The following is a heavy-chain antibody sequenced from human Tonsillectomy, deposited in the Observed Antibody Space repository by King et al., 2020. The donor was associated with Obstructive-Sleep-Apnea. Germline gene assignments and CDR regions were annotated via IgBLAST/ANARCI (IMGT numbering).Heavy chain of an antibody. V-gene: IGHV4-31*03. J-gene: IGHJ5*02. D-gene: IGHD3-10*01. Sequence: QLQESGPGLVKPSQTLSLTCTFSGGSISSGGYYWSWIRQHPGKGLEWIGYIYYSGSTYYNPSLKSRVTISVDTSKNQFSLKLSSVTAADTAVYYFARERGRGFGFPNWFDPWGQGTLVTVSS. CDR1: GGSISSGGYY. CDR3: ARERGRGFGFPNWFDP. CDR2: IYYSGST.